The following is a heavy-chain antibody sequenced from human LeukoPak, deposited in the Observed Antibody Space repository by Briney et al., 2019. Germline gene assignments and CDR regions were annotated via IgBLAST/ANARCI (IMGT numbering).Heavy chain of an antibody. CDR3: ARRLGSGSYLNWFDP. CDR2: INHSGST. CDR1: GGSFSGYY. D-gene: IGHD3-10*01. V-gene: IGHV4-34*01. Sequence: PSETLSLTCAVYGGSFSGYYWSWIRQPPGKGLEWIGEINHSGSTNYNPSLKSRVTISVDTSKNQFSLKLSSVTAADTAVYYCARRLGSGSYLNWFDPWGQGTLVTVSS. J-gene: IGHJ5*02.